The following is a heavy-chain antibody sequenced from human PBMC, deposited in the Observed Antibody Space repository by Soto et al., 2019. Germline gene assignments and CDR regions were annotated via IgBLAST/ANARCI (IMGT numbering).Heavy chain of an antibody. J-gene: IGHJ4*02. CDR3: ARARNYYYDSSGYYYGLVPYFDY. CDR2: LYHSGST. V-gene: IGHV4-4*02. CDR1: GGYISSSNW. D-gene: IGHD3-22*01. Sequence: PSKTLSLTCVVSGGYISSSNWRSWVRQHQGEGLEWIGELYHSGSTNYNPSLKSRVTISVDKSKNQFSLKLSSVTAADTAVYYCARARNYYYDSSGYYYGLVPYFDYWGQGTLVTVS.